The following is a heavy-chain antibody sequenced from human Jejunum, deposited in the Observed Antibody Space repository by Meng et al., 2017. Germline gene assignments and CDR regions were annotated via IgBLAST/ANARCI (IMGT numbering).Heavy chain of an antibody. CDR2: INPNSGGT. D-gene: IGHD2-21*01. V-gene: IGHV1-2*06. CDR3: ALCGGNCYTANS. CDR1: GHTFSDYY. J-gene: IGHJ4*02. Sequence: VRAGVEAKEPGAAVKVPCEASGHTFSDYYIHWVRQAPGQGLEWMGRINPNSGGTDPAQSFQGRVTMTRGTSLGTAFMELSSLRSDDTAMYYCALCGGNCYTANSWGQGTLVTVSS.